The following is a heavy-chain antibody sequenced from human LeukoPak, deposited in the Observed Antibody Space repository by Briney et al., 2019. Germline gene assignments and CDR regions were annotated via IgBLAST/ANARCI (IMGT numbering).Heavy chain of an antibody. CDR2: INHSGST. CDR1: GGSFSGYY. J-gene: IGHJ4*02. CDR3: ARTKSGWYYSDY. V-gene: IGHV4-34*01. D-gene: IGHD6-19*01. Sequence: PSETLSLTCAVYGGSFSGYYWSWIRQPPGKGLEWIGEINHSGSTNYNPSLKSRVTISVDTSKNQFSLKLSSVTAADTAVYYCARTKSGWYYSDYWGQGTLVSVSS.